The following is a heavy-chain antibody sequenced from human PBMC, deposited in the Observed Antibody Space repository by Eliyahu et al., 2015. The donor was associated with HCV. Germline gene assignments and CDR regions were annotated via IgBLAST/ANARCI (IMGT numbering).Heavy chain of an antibody. CDR3: AILATYGSLDC. V-gene: IGHV3-74*01. D-gene: IGHD5-24*01. CDR2: INSDGSST. Sequence: VSGINSDGSSTNYADSVKGRFTISRDNAKNTLYLQMNSLRAEDTSVYYCAILATYGSLDCWGQGTLVTVSS. J-gene: IGHJ4*02.